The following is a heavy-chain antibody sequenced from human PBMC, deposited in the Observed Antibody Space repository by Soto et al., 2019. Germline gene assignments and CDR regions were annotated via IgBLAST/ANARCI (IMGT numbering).Heavy chain of an antibody. V-gene: IGHV1-2*04. Sequence: KMFLASVKVSCKASGYTFTGYYMHWVRQAPGQGLEWMGWINPNSGGTNYAQKFQGWVTMTRDTSISTAYMELSRLRSDDTAVYYCARDNQIVATTQSRGLGMDVWGQGTTVTVSS. D-gene: IGHD5-12*01. CDR1: GYTFTGYY. CDR3: ARDNQIVATTQSRGLGMDV. CDR2: INPNSGGT. J-gene: IGHJ6*02.